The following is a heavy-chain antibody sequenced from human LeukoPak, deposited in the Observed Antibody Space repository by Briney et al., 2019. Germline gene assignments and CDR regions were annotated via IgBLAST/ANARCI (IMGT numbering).Heavy chain of an antibody. Sequence: PGGSLKLSCAASGFPFNSYAMHWVRQSPGKGLEWVAVIWYDGSKKYYADSVKGRFSISRDDSKNTLYPQLDSLRAEDTAMYYCARENEIIPSYYYDFWGQGTLVTVSS. CDR2: IWYDGSKK. D-gene: IGHD3-10*01. J-gene: IGHJ4*02. V-gene: IGHV3-33*01. CDR1: GFPFNSYA. CDR3: ARENEIIPSYYYDF.